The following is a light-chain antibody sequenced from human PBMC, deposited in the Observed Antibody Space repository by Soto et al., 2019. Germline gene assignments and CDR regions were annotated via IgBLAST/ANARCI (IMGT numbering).Light chain of an antibody. Sequence: EIVLTQFPGTLSLSPGERATLSCRASQSVSSSYLAWYQQKPGQAPRLLIYGASSRATGIPDRFSGSGSGTDFTLTISRLEPEDFAVYYCQQYGSSPTFDQGTKVEIK. J-gene: IGKJ1*01. CDR3: QQYGSSPT. CDR2: GAS. CDR1: QSVSSSY. V-gene: IGKV3-20*01.